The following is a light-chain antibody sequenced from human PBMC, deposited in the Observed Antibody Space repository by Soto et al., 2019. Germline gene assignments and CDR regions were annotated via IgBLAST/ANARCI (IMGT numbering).Light chain of an antibody. CDR1: QSVSNF. CDR2: DAS. CDR3: PQYLNSPWT. V-gene: IGKV3-11*01. Sequence: EIVLTQSPATLAVSGGGRATLCCRAGQSVSNFLAWYLQRPGQAPRLLIFDASKRAAGVPARFSGRGSGTDFTLPLSRLDDEASAVYYYPQYLNSPWTFGQGTKVDIK. J-gene: IGKJ1*01.